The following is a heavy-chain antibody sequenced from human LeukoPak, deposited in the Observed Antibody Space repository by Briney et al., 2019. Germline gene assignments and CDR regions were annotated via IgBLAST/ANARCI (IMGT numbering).Heavy chain of an antibody. CDR1: GYTFTSDD. CDR3: ARGRSTGYPYYFEY. CDR2: MNPNSGST. D-gene: IGHD5-12*01. J-gene: IGHJ4*02. Sequence: GASVKVSCKASGYTFTSDDINWVRQATGQGLEGMGWMNPNSGSTGYAQKFQGRVTITRNTSISTAYMELRGLRSEDTAVYYCARGRSTGYPYYFEYWGQGTLVTVSS. V-gene: IGHV1-8*03.